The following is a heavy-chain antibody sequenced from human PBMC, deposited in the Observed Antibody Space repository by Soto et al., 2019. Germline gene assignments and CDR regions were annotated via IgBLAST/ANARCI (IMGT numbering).Heavy chain of an antibody. D-gene: IGHD3-22*01. J-gene: IGHJ4*02. V-gene: IGHV3-23*01. CDR1: GFTFSSYA. Sequence: GGSLRLSCAASGFTFSSYAMSWVRQAPGKGLEWVSAISGSGGSTYYADSVKGRFTISRDNSKNTLYLQMNSLRAEDTAVYSLSEDRGGGDMIGVAFDYWGQGTLVTVS. CDR3: SEDRGGGDMIGVAFDY. CDR2: ISGSGGST.